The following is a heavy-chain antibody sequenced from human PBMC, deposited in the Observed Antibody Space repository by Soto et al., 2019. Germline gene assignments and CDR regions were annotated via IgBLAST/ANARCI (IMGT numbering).Heavy chain of an antibody. J-gene: IGHJ6*03. CDR2: IYYSGST. V-gene: IGHV4-59*08. CDR1: GGSISSYY. CDR3: ARVYKGGSYYNYYYYYMDV. D-gene: IGHD3-10*01. Sequence: SETLSLTCTVSGGSISSYYWSWIRQPPGKGLEWIGYIYYSGSTNYNPSLKSRVTISVDTSKNQFSLKLSSVTAADTAVYYCARVYKGGSYYNYYYYYMDVWGKGTTVTVSS.